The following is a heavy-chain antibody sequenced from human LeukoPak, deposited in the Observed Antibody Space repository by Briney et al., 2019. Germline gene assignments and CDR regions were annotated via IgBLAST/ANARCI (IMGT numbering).Heavy chain of an antibody. V-gene: IGHV4-34*01. CDR2: INHSGST. Sequence: SETLSLTCAVYGGSFSGYYWSWIRQPPGKGLEWIGEINHSGSTNYNPSLKSRVTISIDTSEIQFSLKLTSVTAADTAVYYCAREHYTSGWYIRDWGQGTLVTVSS. D-gene: IGHD6-19*01. J-gene: IGHJ4*02. CDR1: GGSFSGYY. CDR3: AREHYTSGWYIRD.